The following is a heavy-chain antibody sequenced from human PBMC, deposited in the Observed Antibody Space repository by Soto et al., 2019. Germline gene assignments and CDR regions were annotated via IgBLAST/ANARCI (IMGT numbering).Heavy chain of an antibody. CDR3: ARDGIVPLEWFSGGDY. CDR1: GFTFSSYA. V-gene: IGHV3-30-3*01. J-gene: IGHJ4*02. D-gene: IGHD3-3*01. CDR2: ISYDGSNK. Sequence: QVQLVESGGGVVQPGRSLRLSCAASGFTFSSYAMHWVRQAPGKGLEWVAVISYDGSNKYYADSVKGRFTISRDNSKNTLYLQMNSLRAEDTAVYYCARDGIVPLEWFSGGDYWGKGTLVTVSS.